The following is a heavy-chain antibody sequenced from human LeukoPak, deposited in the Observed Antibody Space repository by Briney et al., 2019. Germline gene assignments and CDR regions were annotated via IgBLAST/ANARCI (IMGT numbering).Heavy chain of an antibody. CDR2: INSDGSST. CDR3: ARGPYYYGMDV. Sequence: PGGSLRLSCAAPGFTFSSYWMHWVRQAPGKGLVWVSRINSDGSSTSYADSVKGRFTISRDNAKNTLYLQMNSLRAEDTAEYYCARGPYYYGMDVWGQGTTVTVSS. V-gene: IGHV3-74*01. J-gene: IGHJ6*02. CDR1: GFTFSSYW.